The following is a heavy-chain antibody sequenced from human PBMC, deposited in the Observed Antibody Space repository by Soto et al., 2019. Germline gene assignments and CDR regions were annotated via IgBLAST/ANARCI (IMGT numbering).Heavy chain of an antibody. CDR2: IDPIDSYT. J-gene: IGHJ6*02. CDR1: GYNFASYW. D-gene: IGHD2-2*01. V-gene: IGHV5-10-1*01. Sequence: PGESLKISCRGSGYNFASYWISWVRQMPGKCLEWMGRIDPIDSYTNYSPSFQGHVTISADKSISTAYLQWSSLKASDTAMYYCARRYCSSASCPRNYYGMDVWGQGTTVTVSS. CDR3: ARRYCSSASCPRNYYGMDV.